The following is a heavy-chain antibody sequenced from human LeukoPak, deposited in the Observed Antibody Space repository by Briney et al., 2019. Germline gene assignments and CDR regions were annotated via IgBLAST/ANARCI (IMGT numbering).Heavy chain of an antibody. J-gene: IGHJ6*03. CDR2: IYYSGSI. D-gene: IGHD2-2*01. Sequence: PSETLSLTCTVSGGSISSHYWSWIRQPPGKGLEWIGYIYYSGSINYNPSLKSRVTMSVDTSKNQFSLKLYSLTAADTAIYYCARGESSVNYYSMDVWGKGTTVTVSS. CDR3: ARGESSVNYYSMDV. CDR1: GGSISSHY. V-gene: IGHV4-59*11.